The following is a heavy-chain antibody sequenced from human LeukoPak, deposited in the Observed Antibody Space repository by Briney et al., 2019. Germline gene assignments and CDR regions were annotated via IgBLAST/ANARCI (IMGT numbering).Heavy chain of an antibody. CDR3: ARIGYSSSSIDY. CDR2: IKEDGSIK. J-gene: IGHJ4*02. CDR1: GFTFSWYW. V-gene: IGHV3-7*01. Sequence: EGSLRLSCAASGFTFSWYWMSWVRQAPGKGLEWVANIKEDGSIKYYVDSVKGRLTISRDNAKSSVYLQVNSLRAEDTALYYCARIGYSSSSIDYWGQGTLVTVSS. D-gene: IGHD6-13*01.